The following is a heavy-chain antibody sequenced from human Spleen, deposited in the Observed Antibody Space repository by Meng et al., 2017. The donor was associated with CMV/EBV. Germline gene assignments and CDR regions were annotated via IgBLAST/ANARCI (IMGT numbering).Heavy chain of an antibody. Sequence: SFRGYYWSWIRQPPGKGLEWIGEINHSGSTNYNPSLKSRVTISVDTSKNQFSLKLSSVTAADTAVYYCARGKEGAAAGASRSRAAFDYWGQGTLVTVSS. CDR2: INHSGST. CDR3: ARGKEGAAAGASRSRAAFDY. CDR1: SFRGYY. V-gene: IGHV4-34*01. D-gene: IGHD6-13*01. J-gene: IGHJ4*02.